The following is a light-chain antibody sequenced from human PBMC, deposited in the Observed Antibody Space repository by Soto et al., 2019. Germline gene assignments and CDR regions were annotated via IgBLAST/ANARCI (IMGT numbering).Light chain of an antibody. CDR2: SAA. CDR3: QASYTTPLT. J-gene: IGKJ5*01. CDR1: QSMGNY. V-gene: IGKV1-39*01. Sequence: DIQMTQSPSSLSAYIGDRVTLTCRSSQSMGNYLNWYQQKPGKAPSLLIHSAATLQNGVPSRFSGSGSGTEFTFTISGLQPDDVATYYCQASYTTPLTFGQGTRLE.